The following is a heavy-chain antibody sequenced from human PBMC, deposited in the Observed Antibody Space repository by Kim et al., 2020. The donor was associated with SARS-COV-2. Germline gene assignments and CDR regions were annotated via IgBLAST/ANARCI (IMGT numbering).Heavy chain of an antibody. J-gene: IGHJ4*02. CDR2: ISYDGSNK. CDR1: GFTFSSYG. Sequence: GGSLRLSCAASGFTFSSYGMHWVRQAPGKGLEWVAVISYDGSNKYYADSVKGRFTISRDNSKNTLYLQMNSLRAEDTAVYYCAKVPREYYYDSSGSDYWGQGTLVTVSS. V-gene: IGHV3-30*18. CDR3: AKVPREYYYDSSGSDY. D-gene: IGHD3-22*01.